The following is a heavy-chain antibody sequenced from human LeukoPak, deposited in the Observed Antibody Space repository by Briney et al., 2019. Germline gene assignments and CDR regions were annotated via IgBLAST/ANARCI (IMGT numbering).Heavy chain of an antibody. CDR2: IWYDGTNK. D-gene: IGHD1-1*01. J-gene: IGHJ5*02. CDR1: GFNFSTYG. Sequence: GGSLRLSCAASGFNFSTYGMHWVRQAPGKGLEWVAVIWYDGTNKYYTESVKGRFTISRDTSKNTLFLQMNSLRVEDTAVYYCAAAWKEGWLDPWGQGTLVTVSS. V-gene: IGHV3-33*01. CDR3: AAAWKEGWLDP.